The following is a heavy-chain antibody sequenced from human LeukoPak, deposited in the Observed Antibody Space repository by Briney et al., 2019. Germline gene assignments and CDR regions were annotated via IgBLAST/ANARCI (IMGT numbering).Heavy chain of an antibody. CDR3: ARNNYDSSGSFDY. Sequence: SETLSLTCTVSGGSISSGGYYWSWIRQHPGKGLEWIGYIYYSGSTYYNPSLKSRVTISVDTPKNQFPLKLSSVTAADTAVYYCARNNYDSSGSFDYWGQGTLVTVSS. CDR2: IYYSGST. J-gene: IGHJ4*02. D-gene: IGHD3-22*01. V-gene: IGHV4-31*03. CDR1: GGSISSGGYY.